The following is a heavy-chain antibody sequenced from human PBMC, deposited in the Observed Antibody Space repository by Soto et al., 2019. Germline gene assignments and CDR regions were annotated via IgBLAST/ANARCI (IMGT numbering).Heavy chain of an antibody. Sequence: PSETLSLTCTVSGGSISSYYWSWIRQPPGKGLEWIGYIYYSGSTNYNPSLKSRVTISVDTSKNQFSLKLSSVTAADTAVYYCARAHYDFWSGFDRRGQYYFDYWGQ. V-gene: IGHV4-59*01. CDR2: IYYSGST. D-gene: IGHD3-3*01. CDR1: GGSISSYY. J-gene: IGHJ4*02. CDR3: ARAHYDFWSGFDRRGQYYFDY.